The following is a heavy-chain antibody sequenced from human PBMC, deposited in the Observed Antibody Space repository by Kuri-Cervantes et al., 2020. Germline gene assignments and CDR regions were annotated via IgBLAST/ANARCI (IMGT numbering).Heavy chain of an antibody. Sequence: LRLSCAVSGGSISSGGYSWSWIRQPPGKGLEWIGYIYHSGSTYYNPSLKSRVTISVDTPKNQFSLQLNSVTPEDTAVYYCARGNWIAVAGTAIFDYWGQGTLVTVSS. D-gene: IGHD6-19*01. CDR1: GGSISSGGYS. J-gene: IGHJ4*02. V-gene: IGHV4-30-2*05. CDR3: ARGNWIAVAGTAIFDY. CDR2: IYHSGST.